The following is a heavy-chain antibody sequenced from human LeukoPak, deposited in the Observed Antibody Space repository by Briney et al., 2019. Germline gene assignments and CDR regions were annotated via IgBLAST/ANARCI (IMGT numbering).Heavy chain of an antibody. D-gene: IGHD6-19*01. J-gene: IGHJ4*02. Sequence: SETLSLTCAVSGVSIGSGGYSWTWLRQPPGKALEWIGYIYHAGTTYYSPSLQSRLSMSVDKSKNQFSLKLRSVTAADTAVYYCASPSRGSAWSFDYWGLGTLVTVSS. CDR1: GVSIGSGGYS. V-gene: IGHV4-30-2*01. CDR2: IYHAGTT. CDR3: ASPSRGSAWSFDY.